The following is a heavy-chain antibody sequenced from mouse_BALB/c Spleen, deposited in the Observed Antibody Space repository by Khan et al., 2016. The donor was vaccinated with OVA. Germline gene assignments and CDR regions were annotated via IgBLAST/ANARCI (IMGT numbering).Heavy chain of an antibody. CDR3: ARPSDYGNPWFTY. J-gene: IGHJ3*01. CDR1: GFAFSSYD. CDR2: ISGTGIYT. Sequence: EVMLVESGGDLVKPGGSLKLSCAPSGFAFSSYDMSWVRQTPEKRLEWVATISGTGIYTYYPDSVKGRFTISRDNARNTLYLQLSSLRSEDTALYYCARPSDYGNPWFTYWGQGTLVTVSA. V-gene: IGHV5-9*02. D-gene: IGHD2-1*01.